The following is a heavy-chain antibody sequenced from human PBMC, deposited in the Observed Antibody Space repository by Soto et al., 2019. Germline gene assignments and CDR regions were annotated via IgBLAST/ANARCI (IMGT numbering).Heavy chain of an antibody. CDR3: ARGVPVVNGFDS. CDR2: IYYSGST. CDR1: GGSISSYY. V-gene: IGHV4-59*01. Sequence: QVQLQESGPGLVKPSETLSLTCTVSGGSISSYYWSRIRQPPGMGLEWIGYIYYSGSTNYNPSLKIRVTISVDTSNNHFSLKLSSVTAADTAVYYFARGVPVVNGFDSWGQGTLVTVSS. J-gene: IGHJ4*02. D-gene: IGHD2-15*01.